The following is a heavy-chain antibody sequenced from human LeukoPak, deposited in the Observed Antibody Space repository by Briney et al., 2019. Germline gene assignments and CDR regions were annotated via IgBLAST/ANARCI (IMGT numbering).Heavy chain of an antibody. J-gene: IGHJ1*01. V-gene: IGHV4-59*01. CDR3: ARVERGYSNYAEYFQH. CDR1: GGSTSSYY. D-gene: IGHD3-22*01. Sequence: SETLSLTCTVSGGSTSSYYWSWIRQPPGKGLEWIGYIYYSGSTNYNPSLKSRVTISVDTSKNQFSLKLSSVTAADTAVYYCARVERGYSNYAEYFQHWGQGTLVTVSS. CDR2: IYYSGST.